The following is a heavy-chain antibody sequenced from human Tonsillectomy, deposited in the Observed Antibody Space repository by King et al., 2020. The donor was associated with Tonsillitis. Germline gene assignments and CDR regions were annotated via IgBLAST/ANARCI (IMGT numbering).Heavy chain of an antibody. Sequence: VQLVESGGGLVQPGGSLRLSCAASGFTFSSYSMNWVRQAPGKGLEWVSYISSSSTIYYADSVKGRFTISRDNAKNSLYLQMNSLRDEDTAVYYCARGTDYGEYWGQGTLVTVSS. CDR1: GFTFSSYS. CDR2: ISSSSTI. J-gene: IGHJ4*02. V-gene: IGHV3-48*02. CDR3: ARGTDYGEY.